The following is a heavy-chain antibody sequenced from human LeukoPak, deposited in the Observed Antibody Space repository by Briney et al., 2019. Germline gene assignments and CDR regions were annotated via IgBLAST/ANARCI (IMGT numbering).Heavy chain of an antibody. CDR2: IYPGDSDT. CDR1: GYDFTSYW. CDR3: AKGFCSSTSCYADFDY. Sequence: GESLKISCKGSGYDFTSYWIGWVRQVPGKGLEWMGIIYPGDSDTRYSPSFQGQVTISADKSINTTYLQWNFLKASDTAMYYCAKGFCSSTSCYADFDYWGQGTLVTVSS. D-gene: IGHD2-2*01. J-gene: IGHJ4*02. V-gene: IGHV5-51*01.